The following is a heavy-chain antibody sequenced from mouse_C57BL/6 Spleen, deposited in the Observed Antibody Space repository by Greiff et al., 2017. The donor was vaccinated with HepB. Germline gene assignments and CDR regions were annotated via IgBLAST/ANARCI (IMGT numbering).Heavy chain of an antibody. CDR2: IYPGDGDT. D-gene: IGHD1-1*01. CDR3: ARSHYGSSLYYYAMDY. V-gene: IGHV1-82*01. Sequence: QVQLKESGPELVKPGASVKISCKASGYAFSSSWMNWVKQRPGKGLEWIGRIYPGDGDTNYNGKFKGKATLTADKSSSTAYMHLSSLTSEDSAVYFCARSHYGSSLYYYAMDYWGQGTSVTVSS. J-gene: IGHJ4*01. CDR1: GYAFSSSW.